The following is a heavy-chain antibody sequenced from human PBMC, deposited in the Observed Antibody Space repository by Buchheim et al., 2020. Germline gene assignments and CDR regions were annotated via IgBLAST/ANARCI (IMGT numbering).Heavy chain of an antibody. J-gene: IGHJ4*02. CDR2: ITQDGSEK. CDR3: AREGYGDYEPSFDY. Sequence: EVQLVESGGGLVQPGGSLRLSCAASGFTFSSYWMSWVRQAPGKGLEWVANITQDGSEKYYVDSVKGRFTISRDNAKNYLYLPMNSLRAEDTAVYYCAREGYGDYEPSFDYWGQGTL. D-gene: IGHD4-17*01. V-gene: IGHV3-7*01. CDR1: GFTFSSYW.